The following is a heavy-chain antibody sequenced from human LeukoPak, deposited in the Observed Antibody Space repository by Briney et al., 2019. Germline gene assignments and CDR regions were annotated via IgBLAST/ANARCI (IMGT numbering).Heavy chain of an antibody. CDR1: RFTFRDYY. CDR3: ARGTVVTRASYYFQH. Sequence: GGSLRLSCAASRFTFRDYYMSWIRQAPGKGLEWVSYISSSGSTIYYADSVKGRFTISRDNAKNSLYLQMNSLRAEDTAVYYCARGTVVTRASYYFQHWGQGTLVTVSS. CDR2: ISSSGSTI. D-gene: IGHD4-23*01. V-gene: IGHV3-11*01. J-gene: IGHJ1*01.